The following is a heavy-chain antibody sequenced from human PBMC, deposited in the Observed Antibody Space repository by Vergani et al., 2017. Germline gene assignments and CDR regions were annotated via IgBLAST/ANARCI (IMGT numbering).Heavy chain of an antibody. CDR3: VRAPHLPLTGVDY. J-gene: IGHJ4*02. CDR2: VNQDGSEK. Sequence: EGQLVESGGDWVQRGGSLRLSCAASGFISSSYWMSWVRQAPGKGLEWVANVNQDGSEKYYVDSVRGRFTISRDNAKNSIYLQMNSLRAEDTAVYFCVRAPHLPLTGVDYWGQGTLVTVSS. D-gene: IGHD7-27*01. V-gene: IGHV3-7*01. CDR1: GFISSSYW.